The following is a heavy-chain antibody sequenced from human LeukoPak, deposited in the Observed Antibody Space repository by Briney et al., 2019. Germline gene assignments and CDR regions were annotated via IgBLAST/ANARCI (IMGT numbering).Heavy chain of an antibody. Sequence: GGSLRLSCAASGFTFSSYAMTWVRQAPGKGLEWVSAISSSGGKTFYADSVEGRFTISRDNSKNTLYLQMNSLRAEDSAVYYRAKNEVRQPPDQFDYWGQGTLVTVSS. D-gene: IGHD6-13*01. CDR1: GFTFSSYA. CDR2: ISSSGGKT. CDR3: AKNEVRQPPDQFDY. V-gene: IGHV3-23*01. J-gene: IGHJ4*02.